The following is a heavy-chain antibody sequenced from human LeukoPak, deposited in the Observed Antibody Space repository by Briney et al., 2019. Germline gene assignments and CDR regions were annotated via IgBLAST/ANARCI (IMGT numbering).Heavy chain of an antibody. D-gene: IGHD6-19*01. Sequence: GGSLRLSCAASGFTFSDYYMSWIRQAPGKGLEWVSYISSSGSTIYYADSVKGRFTISRDNAKNSLYLQMNSLRAEDTAVYYCARDARIAVAGTSAFDIWGQGTMVTVSS. CDR3: ARDARIAVAGTSAFDI. J-gene: IGHJ3*02. CDR1: GFTFSDYY. CDR2: ISSSGSTI. V-gene: IGHV3-11*04.